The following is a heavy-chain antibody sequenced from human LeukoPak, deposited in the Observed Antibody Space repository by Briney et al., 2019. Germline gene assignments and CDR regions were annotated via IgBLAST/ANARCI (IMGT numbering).Heavy chain of an antibody. CDR1: GGSIRSGDYY. CDR2: IYYSQST. Sequence: SQTLSLTCTVSGGSIRSGDYYWSWIRQPPGKGLEWIGHIYYSQSTYYNPSLKSRVTISIDTSKNQFSLKMSSVTAADTAVYYCARRYSSSWRPEYYFDYWGQGTLVTVSS. J-gene: IGHJ4*02. V-gene: IGHV4-30-4*01. D-gene: IGHD6-13*01. CDR3: ARRYSSSWRPEYYFDY.